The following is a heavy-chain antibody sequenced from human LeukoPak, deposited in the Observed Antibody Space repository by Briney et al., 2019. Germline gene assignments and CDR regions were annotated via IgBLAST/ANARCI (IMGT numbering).Heavy chain of an antibody. CDR3: ARDCHWPNDALDL. CDR1: GFTLSAYG. V-gene: IGHV3-23*01. CDR2: ISSSGVT. D-gene: IGHD1-1*01. Sequence: GGSLRLSCAASGFTLSAYGMSWVRQAPGKGPEWVSAISSSGVTFYPDSVKGRFTFSRDSSKNALFLQMNTLRADDTAIYYCARDCHWPNDALDLWGQGTMVTVSS. J-gene: IGHJ3*01.